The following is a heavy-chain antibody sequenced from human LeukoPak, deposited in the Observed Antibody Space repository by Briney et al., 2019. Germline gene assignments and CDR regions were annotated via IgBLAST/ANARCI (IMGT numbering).Heavy chain of an antibody. CDR3: ARDLDWILFDY. CDR2: IRPEGTTT. J-gene: IGHJ4*02. D-gene: IGHD3-9*01. Sequence: GGSLRLSCAASGFTFSTYWMHWVRQAPGKGLVWVARIRPEGTTTAYADSAKGRFTISRDNAKNTLFLQMNSLSAEDTAVYYCARDLDWILFDYWGQGTLVTVSS. V-gene: IGHV3-74*03. CDR1: GFTFSTYW.